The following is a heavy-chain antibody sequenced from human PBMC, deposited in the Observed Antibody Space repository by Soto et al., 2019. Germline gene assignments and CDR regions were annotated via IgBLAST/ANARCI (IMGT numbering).Heavy chain of an antibody. CDR1: GYTFTSYD. J-gene: IGHJ4*02. Sequence: QVQLVQSGAEVKKPGASVKVSCKASGYTFTSYDINWVRQATGQGLEWMGWMNPNSGNTGYAQKFQGRVTMTSNTSRSTSYMELSSLRSEDTAGYYCARSRLVRGGGGYWGQGPLVTVSS. CDR3: ARSRLVRGGGGY. V-gene: IGHV1-8*01. D-gene: IGHD3-10*01. CDR2: MNPNSGNT.